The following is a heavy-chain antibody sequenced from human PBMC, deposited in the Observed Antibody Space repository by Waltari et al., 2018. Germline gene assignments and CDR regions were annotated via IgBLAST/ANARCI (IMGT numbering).Heavy chain of an antibody. J-gene: IGHJ5*02. V-gene: IGHV4-34*01. CDR1: GGSFSGYY. CDR2: INHSGST. Sequence: QVQLQQWGAGLLKPSETLSLTCAVYGGSFSGYYWSWIRQPPGKGLEWIGEINHSGSTNYNPSLKSRVTISVDTSKNQFSLKLGSVTAADTAVYYCARGRRYYYDSSGYFPWGQGTLVTVSS. D-gene: IGHD3-22*01. CDR3: ARGRRYYYDSSGYFP.